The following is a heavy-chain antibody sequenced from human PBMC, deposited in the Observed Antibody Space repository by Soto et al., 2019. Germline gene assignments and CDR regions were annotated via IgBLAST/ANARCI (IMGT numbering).Heavy chain of an antibody. J-gene: IGHJ6*02. Sequence: QVQLVQSGAEVKKPGSSVKVSCKASGGTFSSYTISWVRQAPGQGLEWMGRIIPILGIANYAQKFQGRVTITADKSTSTAYMELSSLRSEDTAVYYCAREDIVVVPAAMSTYYYYGMDVWGQGTTVTVSS. V-gene: IGHV1-69*08. CDR3: AREDIVVVPAAMSTYYYYGMDV. CDR2: IIPILGIA. CDR1: GGTFSSYT. D-gene: IGHD2-2*01.